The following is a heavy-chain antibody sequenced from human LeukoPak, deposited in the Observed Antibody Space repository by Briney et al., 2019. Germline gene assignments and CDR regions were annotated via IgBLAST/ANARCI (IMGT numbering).Heavy chain of an antibody. CDR2: LYGST. CDR3: ARHSFINGYLDY. J-gene: IGHJ4*02. CDR1: GGSISTYY. V-gene: IGHV4-59*08. Sequence: SETLSLTCTVSGGSISTYYWSWIRQPPGKGLEWIGYLYGSTHYNPSLKSRVTISGDTSKTQFSLNLSSVTAADTAVYYCARHSFINGYLDYWGQGTLVTVSS. D-gene: IGHD1-14*01.